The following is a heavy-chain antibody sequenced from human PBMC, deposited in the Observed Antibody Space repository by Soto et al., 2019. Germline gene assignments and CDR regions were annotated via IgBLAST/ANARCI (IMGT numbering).Heavy chain of an antibody. CDR3: ARESWAYSGSPGDGMDV. J-gene: IGHJ6*02. CDR2: INSDGSST. V-gene: IGHV3-74*01. Sequence: EVQLVESGGGLVQPGGSLRLSCAASGFTFSSYWMHWVRQAPGKGLVWVSRINSDGSSTSYADSVKGRFTISRDNAKNTLYLQMNSLRAEDTAVYYCARESWAYSGSPGDGMDVWGQGTTVTVSS. D-gene: IGHD1-26*01. CDR1: GFTFSSYW.